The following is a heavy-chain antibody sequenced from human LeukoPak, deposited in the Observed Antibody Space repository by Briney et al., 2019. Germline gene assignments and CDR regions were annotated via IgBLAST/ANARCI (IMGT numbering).Heavy chain of an antibody. Sequence: SETLSLTCTVSGGSISSSSYYWSWIRQPAGKGLEWIGRIYTSGSTNYNPSLKSRVTMSVDTSKNQFSLKLSSVTAADTAVYYCARDPELWFGGRTEKRTYNWFDPWGQGTLVTVSS. CDR1: GGSISSSSYY. CDR3: ARDPELWFGGRTEKRTYNWFDP. V-gene: IGHV4-61*02. D-gene: IGHD3-10*01. J-gene: IGHJ5*02. CDR2: IYTSGST.